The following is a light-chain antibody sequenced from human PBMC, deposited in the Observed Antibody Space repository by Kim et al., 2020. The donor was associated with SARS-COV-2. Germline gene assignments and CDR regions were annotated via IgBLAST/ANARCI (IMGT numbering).Light chain of an antibody. CDR1: NLGGRY. CDR2: QDI. J-gene: IGLJ2*01. Sequence: LSPVRTALIPCSGDNLGGRYVSWYQQRPGQTPVLVMYQDIERPSGIPDRFSGSNSGNTATLTISGTQAMDEADYYCQAWDNNAAIFGGGTQLTVL. CDR3: QAWDNNAAI. V-gene: IGLV3-1*01.